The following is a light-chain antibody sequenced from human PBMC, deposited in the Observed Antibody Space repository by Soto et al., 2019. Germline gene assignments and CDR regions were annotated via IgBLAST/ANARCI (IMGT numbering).Light chain of an antibody. CDR1: RSNIGTYT. Sequence: QSVLTQPPSASGTPGQRVTIYRSGSRSNIGTYTVNWYQQVPGTAPKLLIYSNNQQPSGVPDRFSGSKSGTSASLAISGLQSEDEADYYCAAWDASLNGVIFGGGTKLTVL. CDR2: SNN. J-gene: IGLJ2*01. CDR3: AAWDASLNGVI. V-gene: IGLV1-44*01.